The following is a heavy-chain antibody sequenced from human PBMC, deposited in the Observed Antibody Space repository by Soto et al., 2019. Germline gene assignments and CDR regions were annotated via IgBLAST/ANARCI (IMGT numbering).Heavy chain of an antibody. D-gene: IGHD2-15*01. Sequence: SETLSLTCDVSGDSIGSNVWWGWVRQPPGKGLEWIGEVYHNGLTDYNPSLRGRATMSADMSKNQFSLRVTSVTDADTAIYYCARDAARPGEADRFDYWGQGALVTVSS. CDR2: VYHNGLT. CDR1: GDSIGSNVW. J-gene: IGHJ4*02. V-gene: IGHV4-4*02. CDR3: ARDAARPGEADRFDY.